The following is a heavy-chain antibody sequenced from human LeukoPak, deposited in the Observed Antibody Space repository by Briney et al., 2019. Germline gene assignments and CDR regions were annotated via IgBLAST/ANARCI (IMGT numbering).Heavy chain of an antibody. CDR2: IYYSGST. J-gene: IGHJ6*03. Sequence: SETLSLTCTVSGGSISSHYWSWIRQPPGKGLESTGYIYYSGSTNYHPSLNSRVTISVDTSKNQFSLKLSSVTAADTAVYYCARGGEYYYYYYMDVWGKGTTVTVSS. CDR3: ARGGEYYYYYYMDV. CDR1: GGSISSHY. V-gene: IGHV4-59*11.